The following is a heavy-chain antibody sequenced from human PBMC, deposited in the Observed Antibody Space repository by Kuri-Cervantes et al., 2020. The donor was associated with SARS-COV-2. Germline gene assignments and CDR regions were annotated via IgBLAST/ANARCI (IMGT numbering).Heavy chain of an antibody. D-gene: IGHD6-13*01. Sequence: GSLRLSCAVYGGSFSGYYWSWIRQPPGKGLEWIGEINHSGSTNYNPSLKSRVTISVDTSKNQFSLKLSSVTAADTAVYYCARHGLDPRSSWYLLPQIDYWGQGTLVTVSS. CDR3: ARHGLDPRSSWYLLPQIDY. V-gene: IGHV4-34*01. CDR1: GGSFSGYY. J-gene: IGHJ4*02. CDR2: INHSGST.